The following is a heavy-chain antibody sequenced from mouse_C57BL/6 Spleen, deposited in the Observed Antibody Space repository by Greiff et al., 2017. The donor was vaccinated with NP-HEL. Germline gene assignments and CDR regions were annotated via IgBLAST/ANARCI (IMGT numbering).Heavy chain of an antibody. D-gene: IGHD2-10*01. J-gene: IGHJ4*01. CDR2: INPNNGGT. CDR1: GYTFTDYY. Sequence: VQLQQSGPELVKPGASVKISCKASGYTFTDYYMNWVKQSHGKSLEWIGDINPNNGGTSYNQKFKGKATLTVDKSSSTAYMELRSLTSEDSAVYYCARAYYLLDYWGQGTSVTVSS. V-gene: IGHV1-26*01. CDR3: ARAYYLLDY.